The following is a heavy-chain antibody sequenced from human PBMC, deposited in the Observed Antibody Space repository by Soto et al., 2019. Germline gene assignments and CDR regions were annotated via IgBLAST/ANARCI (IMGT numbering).Heavy chain of an antibody. V-gene: IGHV3-23*01. J-gene: IGHJ6*02. CDR1: GVPFISYA. CDR3: AKVVVPAAIYYYYGMDG. D-gene: IGHD2-2*01. CDR2: ISGSGGST. Sequence: PAGSLRLSCAASGVPFISYAMSWVRPTPGKGLEWVSAISGSGGSTYYADSVKGRFTISRDNSKNTLYLQMKSLRAEDTAVYYCAKVVVPAAIYYYYGMDGWGQGTTVTVS.